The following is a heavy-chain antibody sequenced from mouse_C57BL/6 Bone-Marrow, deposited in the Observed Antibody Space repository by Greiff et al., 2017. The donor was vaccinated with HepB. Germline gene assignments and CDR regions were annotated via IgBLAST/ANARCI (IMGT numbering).Heavy chain of an antibody. Sequence: QVQLQQSGAELVRPGTSVKVSCKASGYAFTNYLIEWVKQRPGQGLEWIGVINPGSGGTNYNEKFKGKATLTADKSSSTAYMQLSSLTSEDSAVYFCARGGYSNGYFDVWGTGTTVTVSS. CDR1: GYAFTNYL. CDR2: INPGSGGT. J-gene: IGHJ1*03. V-gene: IGHV1-54*01. CDR3: ARGGYSNGYFDV. D-gene: IGHD2-5*01.